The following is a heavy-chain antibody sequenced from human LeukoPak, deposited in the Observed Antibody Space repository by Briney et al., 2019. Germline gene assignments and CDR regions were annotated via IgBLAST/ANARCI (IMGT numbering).Heavy chain of an antibody. CDR3: VRGLVGYCSGGASDGTCFDY. V-gene: IGHV3-7*03. Sequence: GGSLRLSCAASGFTFSSYWMSWVRQAPGKGLEWVAIIKQDGNQKNYVDSVKGRFTISRDNAKNSLYLQMNSLRAEDTAVYYCVRGLVGYCSGGASDGTCFDYWGQGTLVSVSS. D-gene: IGHD2-15*01. CDR2: IKQDGNQK. J-gene: IGHJ4*02. CDR1: GFTFSSYW.